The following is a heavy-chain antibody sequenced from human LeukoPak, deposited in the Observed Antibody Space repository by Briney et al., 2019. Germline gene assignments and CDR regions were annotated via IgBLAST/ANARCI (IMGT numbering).Heavy chain of an antibody. V-gene: IGHV4-31*03. J-gene: IGHJ4*02. D-gene: IGHD3-3*01. Sequence: SETLSLTCTVTGGSFSTTSYYWGWIRQPPGRGLEWIGYIYYSGSTSYNPSLKSRVTITVDTSKSQFFLELTSLTAADTAVYYCASCIILSRSFDSWGQGTLITVSS. CDR1: GGSFSTTSYY. CDR3: ASCIILSRSFDS. CDR2: IYYSGST.